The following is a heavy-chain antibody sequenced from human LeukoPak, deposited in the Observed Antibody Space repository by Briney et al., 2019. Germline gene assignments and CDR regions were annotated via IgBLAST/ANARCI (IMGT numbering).Heavy chain of an antibody. Sequence: SETLSLTCTVSGGSISSGSYYWNWIRQPAGKGLEWIGRIHTSGSTSGSTNYNPSLMSRITISVDTSKNQFSLRLNSVTAADTAVYYCARGRAGISYCDFWSGPPADWGQGTLVTVSS. V-gene: IGHV4-61*02. CDR1: GGSISSGSYY. D-gene: IGHD3-3*01. J-gene: IGHJ4*02. CDR3: ARGRAGISYCDFWSGPPAD. CDR2: IHTSGSTSGST.